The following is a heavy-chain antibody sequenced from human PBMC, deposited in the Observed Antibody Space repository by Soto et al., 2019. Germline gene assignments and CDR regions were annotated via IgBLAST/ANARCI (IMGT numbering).Heavy chain of an antibody. Sequence: QVQLVQSGAEVKKPGSSVKVSCKASGGTFSSYAISWVRQAPGQGLEWMGGIIPIFGTANYAQKFQGRVTITADKSTSTAYMELSSLRSEDTAVYSCARTHIVVVPAAINGGYYYYGMDVWGQGTTVTVSS. CDR1: GGTFSSYA. CDR3: ARTHIVVVPAAINGGYYYYGMDV. J-gene: IGHJ6*02. V-gene: IGHV1-69*06. CDR2: IIPIFGTA. D-gene: IGHD2-2*02.